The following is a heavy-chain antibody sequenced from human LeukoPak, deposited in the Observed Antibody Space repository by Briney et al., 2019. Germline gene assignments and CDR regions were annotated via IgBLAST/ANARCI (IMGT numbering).Heavy chain of an antibody. CDR1: GYTFTSYD. CDR3: VVVVVAEDY. D-gene: IGHD2-15*01. V-gene: IGHV1-18*01. CDR2: ISAYNGNT. J-gene: IGHJ4*02. Sequence: ASVKVSCKASGYTFTSYDISGVRQAPGQGLEWMGWISAYNGNTNSAQKLQRRVTMTTDTSTSTAYMELRSLRSDDTAVYYCVVVVVAEDYWGQGTLVTVSS.